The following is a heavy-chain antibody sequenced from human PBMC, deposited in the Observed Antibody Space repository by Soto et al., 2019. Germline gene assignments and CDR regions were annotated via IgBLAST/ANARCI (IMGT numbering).Heavy chain of an antibody. CDR2: LYDLDGT. V-gene: IGHV3-53*01. Sequence: DVQLVASGGGLMQPGESLRLSCGAFGFTVSGKKYVAWVRQAPGKGLEWVSALYDLDGTYYADSVKGRFTTSSDSSRTTVYLQMNDLTPDDTAVYSCATWHLREHAYDICGQGTTVTVSS. D-gene: IGHD3-10*01. CDR3: ATWHLREHAYDI. J-gene: IGHJ3*02. CDR1: GFTVSGKKY.